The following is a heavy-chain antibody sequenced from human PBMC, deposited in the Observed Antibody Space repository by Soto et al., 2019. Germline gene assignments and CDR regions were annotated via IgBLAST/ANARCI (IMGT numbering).Heavy chain of an antibody. Sequence: EVQLVESGGDLVQPGRSLRLSCAASGFTFDDYAMHWVRQAPGKGLEWGSGISWNSGNKGYEDSVKGRFTISKDNAKNFLYMKMNSLRADDTALYYCAKEAGLVRFFDWLSNGLDVWRQGTAVTVS. CDR2: ISWNSGNK. J-gene: IGHJ6*02. CDR1: GFTFDDYA. D-gene: IGHD3-9*01. CDR3: AKEAGLVRFFDWLSNGLDV. V-gene: IGHV3-9*01.